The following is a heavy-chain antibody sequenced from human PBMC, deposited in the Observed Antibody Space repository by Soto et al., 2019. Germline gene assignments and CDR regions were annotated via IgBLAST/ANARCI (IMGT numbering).Heavy chain of an antibody. CDR3: ARGRPRDSYGYFDS. CDR1: GYTFTGYY. Sequence: ASVKVSCKASGYTFTGYYMHWVRQAPGQGLEWMGWINPNSGGTNYAQKFQGWVTMTRDTSISTAYMELSRLRSDDTAVYYCARGRPRDSYGYFDSWGQGTLVTVSS. D-gene: IGHD5-18*01. CDR2: INPNSGGT. V-gene: IGHV1-2*04. J-gene: IGHJ4*02.